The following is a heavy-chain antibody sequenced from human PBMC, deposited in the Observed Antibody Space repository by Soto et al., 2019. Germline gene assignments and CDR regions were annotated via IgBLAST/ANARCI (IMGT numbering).Heavy chain of an antibody. Sequence: PSETMSFTCSVSGGSINSTIDDWGWLRQSPGKGLEWIGNIYYDGSTFYNPSLKSRVTISVDTSKRQFSLRVSSVTAADTAVYYCARRGSASWRNWFDSWRHGTRVIVSS. D-gene: IGHD2-2*01. CDR3: ARRGSASWRNWFDS. V-gene: IGHV4-39*01. CDR1: GGSINSTIDD. CDR2: IYYDGST. J-gene: IGHJ5*01.